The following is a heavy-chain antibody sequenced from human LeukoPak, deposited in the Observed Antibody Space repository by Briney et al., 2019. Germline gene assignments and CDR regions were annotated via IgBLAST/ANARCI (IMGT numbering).Heavy chain of an antibody. V-gene: IGHV3-21*01. Sequence: PGGSLRLSSVASGFTFSSYSMNWVRQAPGKGLEWVSSISSSSSYIYYADSVKGRFTISRDNAKNSLYLQMNSLRAEDTAVYYCARAGPAATPDDYWGQGTLVTVSS. D-gene: IGHD6-25*01. CDR3: ARAGPAATPDDY. J-gene: IGHJ4*02. CDR2: ISSSSSYI. CDR1: GFTFSSYS.